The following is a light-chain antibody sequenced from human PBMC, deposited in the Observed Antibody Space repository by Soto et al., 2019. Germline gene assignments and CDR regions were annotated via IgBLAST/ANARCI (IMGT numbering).Light chain of an antibody. CDR1: QSISSW. CDR3: QQYNSYSTWT. CDR2: KAS. V-gene: IGKV1-5*03. J-gene: IGKJ1*01. Sequence: DIQMTQSPSTLSASVGDRVTITCRASQSISSWLAWYQQKPGKAPKLLIYKASSLESGVPSRFSGSGSGTEFTLTIRSLQPDEFATYYCQQYNSYSTWTFGQGTKVEIK.